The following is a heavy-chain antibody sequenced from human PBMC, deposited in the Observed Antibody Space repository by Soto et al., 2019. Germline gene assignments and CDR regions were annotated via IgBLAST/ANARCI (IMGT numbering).Heavy chain of an antibody. CDR3: ARSSGTYPPSRYYYGLDV. J-gene: IGHJ6*02. D-gene: IGHD1-26*01. Sequence: QVQLVQSGPEVKKPGASVKVSCKASGYTFTSYGFSWVRQAPGQGLEWMGWINAYNGDTNYPQKFQARVTMTTDTSTSTAYLDLRSLRSDDTAVYYCARSSGTYPPSRYYYGLDVWGQGTTVTVSS. CDR2: INAYNGDT. CDR1: GYTFTSYG. V-gene: IGHV1-18*01.